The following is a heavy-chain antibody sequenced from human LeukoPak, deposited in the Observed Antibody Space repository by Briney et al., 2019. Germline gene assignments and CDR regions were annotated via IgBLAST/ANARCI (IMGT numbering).Heavy chain of an antibody. Sequence: GRYLRLSCAASGFTFSSYAMHWVRQAPGKGLEWVAVISYDGSNKYYADSVKGRFTISRDNSKNTLYLQMNSLRAEDTAVYYCARTSDSYGTGWYFDLWGRGTLVTVSS. V-gene: IGHV3-30*04. D-gene: IGHD5-18*01. CDR3: ARTSDSYGTGWYFDL. CDR1: GFTFSSYA. J-gene: IGHJ2*01. CDR2: ISYDGSNK.